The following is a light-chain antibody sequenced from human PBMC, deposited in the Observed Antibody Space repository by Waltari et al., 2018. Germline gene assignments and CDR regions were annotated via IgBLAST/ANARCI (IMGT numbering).Light chain of an antibody. Sequence: DIVMTQSPLSLPVSPGEPASISCSTSQRLLHSNGYKYLDWYLQKPGQSPQLLIYMGSNRASGVPDRFSGSGSGTDFTLKISRVEAEDVGIYYCMQALHTPYTFGQGTKLE. CDR1: QRLLHSNGYKY. CDR2: MGS. V-gene: IGKV2-28*01. CDR3: MQALHTPYT. J-gene: IGKJ2*01.